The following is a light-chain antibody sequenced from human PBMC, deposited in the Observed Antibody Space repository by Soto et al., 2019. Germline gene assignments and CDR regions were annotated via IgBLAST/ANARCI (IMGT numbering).Light chain of an antibody. CDR3: QQYIASPLT. CDR1: QSVSRNY. CDR2: DAS. J-gene: IGKJ4*01. Sequence: EIVLTQSPATLSLSPGERATLSCGASQSVSRNYLAWYQQRPGLAPRLLISDASNRAPGIPDRFSGSGSGTDFTLTISRLEPEDFAVYYCQQYIASPLTFGGGTKVDIK. V-gene: IGKV3D-20*01.